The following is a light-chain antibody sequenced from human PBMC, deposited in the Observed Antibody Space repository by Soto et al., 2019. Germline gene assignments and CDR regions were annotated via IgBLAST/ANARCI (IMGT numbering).Light chain of an antibody. CDR3: SSYGGTNNVV. Sequence: QSALTQPPSASGSPGQSVTISCTGTSSDVGGYKYVSWCQHHPGKAPKVVIYEVTKRPSGVPDRFSGSQSGNTASLTVSGLQAEDEADYYCSSYGGTNNVVFGGGTKLTVL. V-gene: IGLV2-8*01. J-gene: IGLJ2*01. CDR2: EVT. CDR1: SSDVGGYKY.